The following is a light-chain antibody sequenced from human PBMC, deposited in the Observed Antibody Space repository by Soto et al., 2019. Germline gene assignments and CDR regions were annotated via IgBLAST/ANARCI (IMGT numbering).Light chain of an antibody. Sequence: EIGMTQYPPTLSVSAGERATRSRRASQSVSSNLAWYQQKPGQAPRLLIYDASTRATGIPVRFSGSGSGTDFTLTISSLQPEDFAVHFCHQDFKLPWTFGQGTKVDIK. CDR1: QSVSSN. CDR2: DAS. CDR3: HQDFKLPWT. J-gene: IGKJ1*01. V-gene: IGKV3D-15*02.